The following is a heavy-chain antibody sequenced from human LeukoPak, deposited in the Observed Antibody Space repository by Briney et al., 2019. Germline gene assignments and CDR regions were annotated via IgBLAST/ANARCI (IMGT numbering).Heavy chain of an antibody. CDR1: GFTFSSYW. Sequence: GGSLRLSCAASGFTFSSYWMHWVRQAPGKGLVWVSRISNDGTTTTYADSVKGRFTISRDNAKNTLYLQMNSLRVEDTAIYYCAKMTAPAYWGQGTLVTVSS. CDR2: ISNDGTTT. D-gene: IGHD5-18*01. J-gene: IGHJ4*02. V-gene: IGHV3-74*01. CDR3: AKMTAPAY.